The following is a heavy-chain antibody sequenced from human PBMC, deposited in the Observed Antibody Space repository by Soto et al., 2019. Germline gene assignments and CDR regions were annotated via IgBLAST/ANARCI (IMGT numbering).Heavy chain of an antibody. CDR2: ISWNSGSI. D-gene: IGHD2-15*01. V-gene: IGHV3-9*01. J-gene: IGHJ5*02. CDR1: GFTFDDYA. Sequence: EVQLVESGGGLVQPGRSLRLSCAASGFTFDDYAMHWVRQAPGKGLEWVSGISWNSGSIGCADSVKGRFTISRDNAKNSQYLQMNSMRAEDTALYYCATLRRSGGSSWGQGTLVTVSS. CDR3: ATLRRSGGSS.